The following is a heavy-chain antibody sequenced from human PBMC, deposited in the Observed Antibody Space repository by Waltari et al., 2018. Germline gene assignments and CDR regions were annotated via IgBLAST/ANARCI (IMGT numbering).Heavy chain of an antibody. V-gene: IGHV3-66*02. Sequence: EVQLVESGGGLFHPGESLSISCAASGSPVSSTHMSWVRQAPGKGLEWIALIYDAGSTYYPDSVRGRFTISRDYSKNTFHLQMNSLRVEDTAIYYCARARDEETAMVYFDHWGQGTLVSVSS. CDR2: IYDAGST. CDR3: ARARDEETAMVYFDH. CDR1: GSPVSSTH. D-gene: IGHD5-18*01. J-gene: IGHJ4*02.